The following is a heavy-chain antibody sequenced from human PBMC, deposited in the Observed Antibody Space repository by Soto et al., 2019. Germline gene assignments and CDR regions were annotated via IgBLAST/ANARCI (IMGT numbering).Heavy chain of an antibody. CDR2: ISAYNGNT. CDR1: GYTFTSYG. J-gene: IGHJ5*02. CDR3: ARGSQLRYFDWLTAPTPNNWFDP. V-gene: IGHV1-18*01. D-gene: IGHD3-9*01. Sequence: ASVKVSCKASGYTFTSYGISWVRQAPGQGLEWMGWISAYNGNTNYAQKFQGWVTMTRDTSISTTYMELSRLRSDDTAVYYCARGSQLRYFDWLTAPTPNNWFDPWGQGTLVTVSS.